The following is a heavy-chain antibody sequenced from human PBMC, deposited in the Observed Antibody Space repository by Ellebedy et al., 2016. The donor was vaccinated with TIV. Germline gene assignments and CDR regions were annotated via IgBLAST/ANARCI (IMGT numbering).Heavy chain of an antibody. CDR2: IPSDGINK. Sequence: GESLKISCAASGLSFTNYGMHWVRQAPGKGLEWVAFIPSDGINKYYADSVKGRFTISRDTSKNTLYLQMNSLSAEDTALYYCAKGIRRDTAKVAPYWGQGTLVTVSS. D-gene: IGHD5-18*01. CDR1: GLSFTNYG. CDR3: AKGIRRDTAKVAPY. V-gene: IGHV3-30*02. J-gene: IGHJ4*02.